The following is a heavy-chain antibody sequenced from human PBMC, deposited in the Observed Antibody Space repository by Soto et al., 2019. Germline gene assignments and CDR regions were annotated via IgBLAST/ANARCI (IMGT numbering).Heavy chain of an antibody. CDR3: ARLHSHGTYGMDV. Sequence: QMYLVQSGAEVKKPGSSVKVSCKASGGSFSYTLSWVRQAPGQGLEWMGGIIPIFGTTNYAQKFQDRVTITADESTKTAYMELNTLRSEDTAVYYCARLHSHGTYGMDVWGQGTTVTVSS. J-gene: IGHJ6*02. D-gene: IGHD5-18*01. CDR1: GGSFSYT. V-gene: IGHV1-69*01. CDR2: IIPIFGTT.